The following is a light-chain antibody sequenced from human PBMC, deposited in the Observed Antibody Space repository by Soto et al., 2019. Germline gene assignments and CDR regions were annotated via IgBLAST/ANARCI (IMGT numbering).Light chain of an antibody. CDR1: QSLLWTNGYNY. Sequence: DIVMTQSPLSLPVTPGEPASISCRSSQSLLWTNGYNYVDWFLQKPGQSPQPLIDMASNRASGVPGRFRGSGSGTEYTLKISSVEAEDGGVYYCMPHQHAPWRFGQGTKLDIK. CDR2: MAS. V-gene: IGKV2-28*01. J-gene: IGKJ1*01. CDR3: MPHQHAPWR.